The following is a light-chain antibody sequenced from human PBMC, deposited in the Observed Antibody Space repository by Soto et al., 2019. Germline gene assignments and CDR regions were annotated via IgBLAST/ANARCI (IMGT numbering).Light chain of an antibody. CDR3: LQHNTYPWT. CDR1: QTISSW. V-gene: IGKV1-5*01. J-gene: IGKJ1*01. Sequence: DIQMTQSPSTLSGSVGDRVTITCRASQTISSWLAWYQQKPGKAPKLLIYAASTLQSGVPSRFSGSGSGTDFTLTIRSLQREDFATYYCLQHNTYPWTFGQGTKVDIK. CDR2: AAS.